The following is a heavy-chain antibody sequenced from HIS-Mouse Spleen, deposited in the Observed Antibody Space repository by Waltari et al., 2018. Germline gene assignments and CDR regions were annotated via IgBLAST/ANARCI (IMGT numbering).Heavy chain of an antibody. CDR2: INHSGST. D-gene: IGHD3-10*01. CDR1: VGSFSGYY. Sequence: QVQLQQWGAGLLKPSETLSLTCAVYVGSFSGYYWSWIRQPPGKGLEWIGEINHSGSTNYNPSLKSRVTISVDTSKNQFSLKLSSVTAADTAVYYCARRRIGYYFDYWGQGTLVTVSS. V-gene: IGHV4-34*01. J-gene: IGHJ4*02. CDR3: ARRRIGYYFDY.